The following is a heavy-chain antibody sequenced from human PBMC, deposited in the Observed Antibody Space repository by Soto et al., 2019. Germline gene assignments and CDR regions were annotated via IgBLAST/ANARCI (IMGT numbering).Heavy chain of an antibody. CDR3: ARDTRDSTGWATVGMDV. CDR1: GFTVSNNY. J-gene: IGHJ6*02. CDR2: IYSGGST. V-gene: IGHV3-53*02. Sequence: EVQLVETGGGLIQPGGSLRLSCAASGFTVSNNYMSWIRQAPGKGLEWVSIIYSGGSTFYADSVKGRFTVSRDNSKNTLYLQMNSLRAEDTAVYYCARDTRDSTGWATVGMDVWGQGTTVTVSS. D-gene: IGHD6-19*01.